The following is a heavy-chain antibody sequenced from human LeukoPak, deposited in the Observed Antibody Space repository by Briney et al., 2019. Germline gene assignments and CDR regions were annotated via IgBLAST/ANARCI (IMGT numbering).Heavy chain of an antibody. J-gene: IGHJ3*02. Sequence: SETLSLTCTVSGGSISSYYWSWIRQPPGKGLEWIEYIYYSGSTNYNPSLKSRVTISVDTSKNQFSLKLSSVTAADTAVYYCARFYVDIMATSHDAFDIWGQGTMVTVSS. CDR1: GGSISSYY. CDR2: IYYSGST. D-gene: IGHD5-12*01. V-gene: IGHV4-59*08. CDR3: ARFYVDIMATSHDAFDI.